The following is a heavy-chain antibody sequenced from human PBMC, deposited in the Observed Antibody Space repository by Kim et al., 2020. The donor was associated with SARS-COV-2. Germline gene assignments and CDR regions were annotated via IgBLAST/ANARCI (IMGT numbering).Heavy chain of an antibody. CDR3: ARGVLVPATLGFDL. Sequence: GGSLRLSCAASGFTISSYEMNWVRQAPGKGLEWVSHINTRSSVLYYADSVKGRFTISRDNAKNSLYLQMNSLRAEDTALYYCARGVLVPATLGFDLWGRGTLVTVSS. CDR1: GFTISSYE. J-gene: IGHJ2*01. V-gene: IGHV3-48*03. D-gene: IGHD2-15*01. CDR2: INTRSSVL.